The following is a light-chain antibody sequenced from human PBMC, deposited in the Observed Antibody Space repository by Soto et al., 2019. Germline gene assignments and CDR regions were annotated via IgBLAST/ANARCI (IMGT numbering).Light chain of an antibody. CDR2: SNN. Sequence: QPVLTKPPSASGTPGQRVTISCSGSSSNIGSNTVNWYQQLPGTAPKLLIYSNNQRPSGVPDRFSGSKSGTSASLAISGLQSEDEADYYCAAWDDSLNGLVVFGGGTKLTVL. CDR1: SSNIGSNT. J-gene: IGLJ2*01. V-gene: IGLV1-44*01. CDR3: AAWDDSLNGLVV.